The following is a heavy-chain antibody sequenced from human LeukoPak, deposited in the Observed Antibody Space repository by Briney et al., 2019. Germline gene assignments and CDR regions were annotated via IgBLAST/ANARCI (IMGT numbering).Heavy chain of an antibody. CDR1: GFTFSDYS. J-gene: IGHJ4*02. V-gene: IGHV3-48*04. CDR2: VGISSGNT. Sequence: PGGALRLSCAASGFTFSDYSMNWVRQAPGKGLEWISYVGISSGNTKYADSVKGRFTISGASAKNSVFLQMNNLRVEDTAVYYCARDHRSAFDTWGQGTLVTVSS. CDR3: ARDHRSAFDT.